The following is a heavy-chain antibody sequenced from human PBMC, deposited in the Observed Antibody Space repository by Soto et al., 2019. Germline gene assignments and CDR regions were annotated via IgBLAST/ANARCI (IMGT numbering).Heavy chain of an antibody. V-gene: IGHV4-39*01. D-gene: IGHD1-26*01. Sequence: SETLSLTCTVSGGSISSSSYYWGWIRQPPGKGLEWIGSIYYSGSTYYNPSLKSRVTISVDTSKNQFSLNLNSVTAADTAMYYCASAGEWELHNWLDPWGQGVLVTVSS. CDR3: ASAGEWELHNWLDP. J-gene: IGHJ5*02. CDR2: IYYSGST. CDR1: GGSISSSSYY.